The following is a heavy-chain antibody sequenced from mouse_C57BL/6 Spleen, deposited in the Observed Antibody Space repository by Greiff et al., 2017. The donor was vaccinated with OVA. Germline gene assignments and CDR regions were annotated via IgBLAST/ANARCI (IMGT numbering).Heavy chain of an antibody. V-gene: IGHV1-53*01. Sequence: QVQLQQPGTELVKPGASVKLSCKASGYTFTSYWMHWVKQRPGQGLEWIGNINPSNGGTNYNEKFKSKATLTVDKSSSTAYMQLSSLTSEDSAVYYCASPIYYYGSSYWYFDVWGTGTTVTVSS. J-gene: IGHJ1*03. CDR3: ASPIYYYGSSYWYFDV. CDR2: INPSNGGT. CDR1: GYTFTSYW. D-gene: IGHD1-1*01.